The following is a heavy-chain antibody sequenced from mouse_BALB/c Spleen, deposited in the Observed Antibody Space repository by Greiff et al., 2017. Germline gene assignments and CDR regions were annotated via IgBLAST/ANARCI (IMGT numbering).Heavy chain of an antibody. CDR1: GFTFSDYY. Sequence: EVQRVESGGGLVKPGGSLKLSCAASGFTFSDYYMYWVRQTPEKRLEWVATISDGGSYTYYPDSVKGRFTISRDNAKNNLYLQMSSLKSEDTAMYYCAREVLLRGYFDYWGQGTTLTVSS. V-gene: IGHV5-4*02. J-gene: IGHJ2*01. D-gene: IGHD1-1*01. CDR3: AREVLLRGYFDY. CDR2: ISDGGSYT.